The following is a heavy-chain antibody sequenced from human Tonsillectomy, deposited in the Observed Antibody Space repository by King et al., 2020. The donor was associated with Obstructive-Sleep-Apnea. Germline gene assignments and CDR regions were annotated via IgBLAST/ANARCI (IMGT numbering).Heavy chain of an antibody. CDR1: GITFSSYV. CDR3: ATTGAYCGGDCFQHFDH. CDR2: ISGGGKRT. D-gene: IGHD2-21*02. V-gene: IGHV3-23*04. J-gene: IGHJ4*02. Sequence: VQLVESGGGLVQPGGSLRLSCAASGITFSSYVMSWVRQAPGKGLEWVSTISGGGKRTFYADSAKGRLTISRDNSNNTLYLQMKSLRAEDTAVYYCATTGAYCGGDCFQHFDHWGQGTLVTVSS.